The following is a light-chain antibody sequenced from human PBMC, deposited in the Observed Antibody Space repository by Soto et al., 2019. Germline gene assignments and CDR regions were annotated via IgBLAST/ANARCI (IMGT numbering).Light chain of an antibody. J-gene: IGLJ2*01. CDR2: GNY. Sequence: QSVLTQPPSVSGAPGQSITISCTGTSSNIGAGYDVHWYQQLPGSAPKLLIYGNYNRPSGVPDRISGSKSATSASLSIAGLQAEDEGDYYCQSYDNTLSYDSSLSASAFGGGTK. CDR3: QSYDNTLSYDSSLSASA. CDR1: SSNIGAGYD. V-gene: IGLV1-40*01.